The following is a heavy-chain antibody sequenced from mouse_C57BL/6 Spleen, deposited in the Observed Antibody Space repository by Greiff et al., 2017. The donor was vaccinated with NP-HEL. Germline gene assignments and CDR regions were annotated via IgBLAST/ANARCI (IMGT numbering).Heavy chain of an antibody. Sequence: EVKLVESGGDLVKPGGSLKLSCAASGFTFSSYGMSWVRQTPDKRLEWVATISSGGSYTYYPDSVKGRFTISRDNAKNTLYLQMSSLKSEDTAMYYCARHGYYYGSSSVYFDYWGQGTTLTVSS. CDR3: ARHGYYYGSSSVYFDY. J-gene: IGHJ2*01. CDR1: GFTFSSYG. V-gene: IGHV5-6*01. CDR2: ISSGGSYT. D-gene: IGHD1-1*01.